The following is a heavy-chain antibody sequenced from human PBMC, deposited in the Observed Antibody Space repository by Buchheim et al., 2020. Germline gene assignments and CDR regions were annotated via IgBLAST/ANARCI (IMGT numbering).Heavy chain of an antibody. CDR1: GGSFSGYY. Sequence: QVQLQQWGAGLLKPSETLSLTCAVYGGSFSGYYWSWIRQPPGKGLEWIGEINHSGSTNYNPSLKSRVPISVDTSKNQFSLKLSSVTAADTAVYYCARVFSAEYYYYGMDVWGQGTT. V-gene: IGHV4-34*01. J-gene: IGHJ6*02. CDR3: ARVFSAEYYYYGMDV. CDR2: INHSGST. D-gene: IGHD2-21*01.